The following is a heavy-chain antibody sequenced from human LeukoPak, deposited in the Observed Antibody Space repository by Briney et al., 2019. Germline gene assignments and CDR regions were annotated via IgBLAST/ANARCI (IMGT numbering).Heavy chain of an antibody. Sequence: GASVKVSCKASGYTFTSYGISWVRQAPGQGLEWMGQISAYNGNTNYAQKLQGRVTMTTDTSTSTAYMELRSLRSDDTAVYYCARDVLGAVAGTLDYWGQGTLVTVSS. J-gene: IGHJ4*02. CDR2: ISAYNGNT. CDR3: ARDVLGAVAGTLDY. CDR1: GYTFTSYG. D-gene: IGHD6-19*01. V-gene: IGHV1-18*04.